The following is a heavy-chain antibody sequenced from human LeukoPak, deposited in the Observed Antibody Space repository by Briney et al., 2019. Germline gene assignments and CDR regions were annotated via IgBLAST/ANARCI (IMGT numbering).Heavy chain of an antibody. Sequence: SETLSLTCTVSGGSISSYYWSWIRQPPGKGLEWIGYIYYTGSTNYNPSLESRVFISVDTSKNQLSLKLRSVTAADTAVYYCATHRGRSALDAFDIWGQGTMVTVSS. CDR1: GGSISSYY. J-gene: IGHJ3*02. CDR3: ATHRGRSALDAFDI. V-gene: IGHV4-59*08. CDR2: IYYTGST.